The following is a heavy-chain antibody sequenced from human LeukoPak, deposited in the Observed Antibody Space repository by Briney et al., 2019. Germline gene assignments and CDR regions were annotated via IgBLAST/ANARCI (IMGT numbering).Heavy chain of an antibody. D-gene: IGHD3-10*01. Sequence: GGSLRLSCAASGFTFSSYAMSWVRQAPGKGLGWVSAISGSGGSTYYADSVKGRFTISRDNSKNTLYLQMNSLRAEDTAVYYCAKDRYYGSGSYYTYDYWGQGTLVTVSS. V-gene: IGHV3-23*01. J-gene: IGHJ4*02. CDR3: AKDRYYGSGSYYTYDY. CDR2: ISGSGGST. CDR1: GFTFSSYA.